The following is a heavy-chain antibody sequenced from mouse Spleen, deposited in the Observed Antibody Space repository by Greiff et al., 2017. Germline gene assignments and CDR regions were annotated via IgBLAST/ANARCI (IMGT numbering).Heavy chain of an antibody. V-gene: IGHV2-3*01. CDR3: AKPGYGNSHAMDY. CDR2: LWGDGST. Sequence: VKLMESGPGLVAPSQSLSITCTVSGFSLTSYCVSWVRQPPGKGLEWLGVLWGDGSTNYHSAIISRLSISKDNTKSQVYLKLNSLQKEDTATYYCAKPGYGNSHAMDYWGQGTSVTVSS. J-gene: IGHJ4*01. CDR1: GFSLTSYC. D-gene: IGHD2-10*02.